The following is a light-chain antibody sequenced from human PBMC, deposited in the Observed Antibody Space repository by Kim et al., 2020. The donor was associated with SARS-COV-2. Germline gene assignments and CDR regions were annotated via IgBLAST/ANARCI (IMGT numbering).Light chain of an antibody. CDR1: QSVRIN. CDR2: EAS. CDR3: QQYDSWPRT. V-gene: IGKV3D-15*01. Sequence: VSAGERATLSCRASQSVRINWAWYQQRAGQAPRLLIYEASTRTTDIPVSFSGSGSGTEFTLTISSLQSEDFAVYYCQQYDSWPRTFGQGTKVDIK. J-gene: IGKJ1*01.